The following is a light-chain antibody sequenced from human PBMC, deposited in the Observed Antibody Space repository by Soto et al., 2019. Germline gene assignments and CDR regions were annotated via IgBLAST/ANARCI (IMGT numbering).Light chain of an antibody. V-gene: IGLV2-14*03. J-gene: IGLJ1*01. CDR3: SSFTSSSSYV. CDR2: HVS. Sequence: QSALTQPASVSGSPGQSITISCTGTSSDVGAYNYVSWYQQHPGRAPQLIIYHVSNRPSGVSNRFSGSKSVNTASLTISGLQAEDEADYYCSSFTSSSSYVFGPGTKVTVL. CDR1: SSDVGAYNY.